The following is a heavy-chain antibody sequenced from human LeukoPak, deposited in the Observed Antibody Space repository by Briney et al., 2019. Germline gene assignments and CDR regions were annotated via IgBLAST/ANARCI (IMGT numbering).Heavy chain of an antibody. CDR1: GGSFSGYY. J-gene: IGHJ5*02. Sequence: SETLSLTCAVYGGSFSGYYWSWIRQPPGKGLEWIGEINHSGSTNYNPSLKSRVTISVDTSKNQFSLKLSSVTAADTAVYYCARKLNGDILTGYYIRWFDPWGQGTLVTVSS. D-gene: IGHD3-9*01. CDR3: ARKLNGDILTGYYIRWFDP. CDR2: INHSGST. V-gene: IGHV4-34*01.